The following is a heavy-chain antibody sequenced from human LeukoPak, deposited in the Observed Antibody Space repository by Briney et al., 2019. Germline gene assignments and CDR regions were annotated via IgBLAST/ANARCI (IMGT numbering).Heavy chain of an antibody. CDR3: AKEKRNLRGARDAFDI. J-gene: IGHJ3*02. CDR1: GFTVSSSF. V-gene: IGHV3-53*01. Sequence: GGSLRLSCAASGFTVSSSFMTWVRQAPGKGLEWVSVTYSDGTTYYADSVKGRFTISRDNSKNTLDLQMNSLRAEDTATYYCAKEKRNLRGARDAFDIWGQGTLVTVSA. D-gene: IGHD1-26*01. CDR2: TYSDGTT.